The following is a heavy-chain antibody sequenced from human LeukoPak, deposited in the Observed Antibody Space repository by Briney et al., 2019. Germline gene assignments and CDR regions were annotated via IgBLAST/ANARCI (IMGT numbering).Heavy chain of an antibody. Sequence: GGSLRLSCAASGFTFSSYAMSWVRQAPGKGPAWVSGLNEDGGYRYYADSVKGRFTISRDNSENTLYLQMRSLSAEDTARYYCVRDFSCSGGSCPLFDSWGQGTLVTVSS. CDR2: LNEDGGYR. J-gene: IGHJ4*02. D-gene: IGHD2-15*01. V-gene: IGHV3-23*01. CDR3: VRDFSCSGGSCPLFDS. CDR1: GFTFSSYA.